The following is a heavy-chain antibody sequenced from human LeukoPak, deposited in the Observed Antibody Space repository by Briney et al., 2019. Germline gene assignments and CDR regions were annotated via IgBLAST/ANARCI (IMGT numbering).Heavy chain of an antibody. J-gene: IGHJ6*02. D-gene: IGHD6-13*01. CDR3: ARESGQQLKDYYGMDV. V-gene: IGHV3-30-3*01. Sequence: GRSLRLSCAASGFTFSSYAMHWVRQAPGKGLDRVAVISYDGSNKYYADSVKGRFTISRDNSKNTLYLQMNSLRAEDTAVYYCARESGQQLKDYYGMDVWGQGTTVTVSS. CDR2: ISYDGSNK. CDR1: GFTFSSYA.